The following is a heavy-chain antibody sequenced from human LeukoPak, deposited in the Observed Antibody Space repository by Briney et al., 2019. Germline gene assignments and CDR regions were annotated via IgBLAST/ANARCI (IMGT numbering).Heavy chain of an antibody. V-gene: IGHV1-69*06. CDR3: ARGGDIAAAGNFEFDP. CDR2: IIPIFGTA. Sequence: GASVKVSCKASGYTFTSYGISWVRQAPGQGLEWMGGIIPIFGTANYAQKFQGRVTITADKSTSTAYMELSSLRSEDTAVYYCARGGDIAAAGNFEFDPWGQGTLVTVSS. D-gene: IGHD6-13*01. J-gene: IGHJ5*02. CDR1: GYTFTSYG.